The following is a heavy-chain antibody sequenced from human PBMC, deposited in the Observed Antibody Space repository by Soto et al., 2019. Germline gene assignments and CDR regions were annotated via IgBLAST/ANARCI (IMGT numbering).Heavy chain of an antibody. J-gene: IGHJ5*02. CDR1: GFIFSSYW. V-gene: IGHV3-74*03. CDR3: ARDFMAWGRDSNWFDP. Sequence: EVQVVESGGGLVQPGGSLRLSCAASGFIFSSYWMHWVRQVPGKGPVWVARINSDGRNTKYTDSVKGRFTISRDNAKNTLYLQMNSLRAEDTAVYYCARDFMAWGRDSNWFDPWGQGTVVTVSS. CDR2: INSDGRNT. D-gene: IGHD3-10*01.